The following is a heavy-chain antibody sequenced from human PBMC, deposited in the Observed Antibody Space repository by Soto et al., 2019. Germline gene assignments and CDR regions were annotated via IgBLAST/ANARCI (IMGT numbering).Heavy chain of an antibody. V-gene: IGHV4-30-2*01. J-gene: IGHJ4*02. Sequence: PSETLSLTCAVSGGSISSGGYSWSWIRQPPGKGLEWIGYIYHSGSTYYNPSLKSRVTISVDTSKNLFSLKLRSVTAADTAVYYCARRIIALEIFDYWAQGTLVTGSS. CDR2: IYHSGST. CDR3: ARRIIALEIFDY. CDR1: GGSISSGGYS. D-gene: IGHD3-10*01.